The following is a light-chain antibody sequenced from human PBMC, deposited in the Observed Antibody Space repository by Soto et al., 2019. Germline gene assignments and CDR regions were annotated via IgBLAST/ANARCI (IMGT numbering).Light chain of an antibody. V-gene: IGKV1-33*01. CDR3: QQYEDFPLT. CDR2: DAP. CDR1: QDISNY. J-gene: IGKJ5*01. Sequence: DIEMTQSPSSLSASVGDRVTITCQASQDISNYLNWYQQKSGRAPKLLIYDAPSLESGVSSRFSGSGSGTHFTFTISSLQPDDIATYYCQQYEDFPLTFGQGTRLDIK.